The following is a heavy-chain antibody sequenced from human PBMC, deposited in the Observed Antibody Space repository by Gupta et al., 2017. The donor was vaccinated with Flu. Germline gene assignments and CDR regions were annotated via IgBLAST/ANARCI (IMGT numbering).Heavy chain of an antibody. CDR1: GFTVCSYY. CDR2: FSSGGST. CDR3: ARDHVLRFLEWPREGLYGMDV. D-gene: IGHD3-3*01. J-gene: IGHJ6*02. Sequence: VQLLESGGGLVQPVVSVLLSCAASGFTVCSYYWRWVREAPGKGLEWVSVFSSGGSTYYADSVKGRFTISRHNSKNTLYLQMNSLRAEDTAVYYCARDHVLRFLEWPREGLYGMDVWGQGTTVTVSS. V-gene: IGHV3-53*04.